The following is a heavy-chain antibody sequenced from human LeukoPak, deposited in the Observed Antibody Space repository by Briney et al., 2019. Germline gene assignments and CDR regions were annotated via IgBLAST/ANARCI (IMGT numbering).Heavy chain of an antibody. Sequence: SQTLSLTCTVSGGSISSGSYYWSWIRQPAGKGLEWIGRIYTSGSTNYNPSPKSRVTISVDTSKNQFSLKLSSVTAADTAVYYCARGASRIDYWGQGTLVTVSS. CDR1: GGSISSGSYY. V-gene: IGHV4-61*02. CDR3: ARGASRIDY. CDR2: IYTSGST. J-gene: IGHJ4*02.